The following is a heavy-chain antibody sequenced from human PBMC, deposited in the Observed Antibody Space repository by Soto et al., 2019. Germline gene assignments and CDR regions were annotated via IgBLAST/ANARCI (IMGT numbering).Heavy chain of an antibody. CDR1: GGSISSGGYY. V-gene: IGHV4-31*03. Sequence: QVQLQESGPGLVKPSQTLSLTGTVSGGSISSGGYYWSWIRQHPGKGLEWIGYIYYSWSTYYNPSLKSRVTISVHTSKNQFSLKLSSVTAAATAVYYCAREKGLALGHYFDHWGQGTLVTVCS. CDR2: IYYSWST. J-gene: IGHJ4*02. D-gene: IGHD6-19*01. CDR3: AREKGLALGHYFDH.